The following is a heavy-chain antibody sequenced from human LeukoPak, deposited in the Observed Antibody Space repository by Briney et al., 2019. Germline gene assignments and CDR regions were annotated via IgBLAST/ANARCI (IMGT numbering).Heavy chain of an antibody. CDR3: ARVKDPGGYYYYYYMDI. CDR1: GGSFSGHY. Sequence: SEILSLTCAVYGGSFSGHYWTWIRQPPGKGLEWIGEINHSGSTNYNPSLKSRVTISVDTSKNPFSLKVSSVTAADTAVYYCARVKDPGGYYYYYYMDIWGKGNTVTVSS. V-gene: IGHV4-34*01. D-gene: IGHD3-16*01. CDR2: INHSGST. J-gene: IGHJ6*03.